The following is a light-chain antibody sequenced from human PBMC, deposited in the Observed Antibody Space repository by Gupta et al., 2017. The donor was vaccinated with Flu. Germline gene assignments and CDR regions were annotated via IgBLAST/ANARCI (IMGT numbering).Light chain of an antibody. Sequence: QSVLTQPPSASGTPGQRVTISCSGSSSDIGTNGVNWFQQLPGTAPKLLIYNDNQRPSGVPDRFSSSKSGTSASRAIRGLQSEDEADFYWAAWDDSLKGGVFEGGTKLTVL. V-gene: IGLV1-44*01. CDR3: AAWDDSLKGGV. CDR2: NDN. J-gene: IGLJ3*02. CDR1: SSDIGTNG.